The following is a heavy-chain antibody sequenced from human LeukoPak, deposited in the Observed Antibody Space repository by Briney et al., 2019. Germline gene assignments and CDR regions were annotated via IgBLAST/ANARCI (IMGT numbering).Heavy chain of an antibody. D-gene: IGHD7-27*01. CDR1: GFTFSNLW. Sequence: GGSLRLSCAASGFTFSNLWMTWVRQAPGKGVEGVANIHPDGSLKRYVASGKGRFTICRDNARSSLYLQMNRLRVDDSALYYCLGILGSDEGADFWGQGTLVTVSS. V-gene: IGHV3-7*01. J-gene: IGHJ4*02. CDR2: IHPDGSLK. CDR3: LGILGSDEGADF.